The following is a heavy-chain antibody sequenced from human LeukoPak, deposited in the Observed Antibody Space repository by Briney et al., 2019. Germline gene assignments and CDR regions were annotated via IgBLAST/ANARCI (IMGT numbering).Heavy chain of an antibody. V-gene: IGHV4-4*07. Sequence: SETLSLTCTVSGGSISSYYWRWLRQPAGKGLEWIGRIYTSGSTNYNPSLKSRVTMSVDTSKNQFSLKLSSVTAADTAVYYCARSPDYDYVWGSYRYDYWGQGTLVTVSS. J-gene: IGHJ4*02. CDR2: IYTSGST. CDR1: GGSISSYY. D-gene: IGHD3-16*02. CDR3: ARSPDYDYVWGSYRYDY.